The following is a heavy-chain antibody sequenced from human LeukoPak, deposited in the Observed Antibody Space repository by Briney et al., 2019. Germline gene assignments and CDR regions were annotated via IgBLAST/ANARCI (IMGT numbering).Heavy chain of an antibody. Sequence: ASVKVSCKASGYTFTDYYMHWVRQAPGQGLEWMGWINPNSGGTNYAQKFQGRVTMTRDTSISTAYMELSRLRSDDTAVYYCARLRLGELYYYGMDVWGQGTTVTVSS. CDR2: INPNSGGT. CDR1: GYTFTDYY. V-gene: IGHV1-2*02. CDR3: ARLRLGELYYYGMDV. D-gene: IGHD3-16*01. J-gene: IGHJ6*02.